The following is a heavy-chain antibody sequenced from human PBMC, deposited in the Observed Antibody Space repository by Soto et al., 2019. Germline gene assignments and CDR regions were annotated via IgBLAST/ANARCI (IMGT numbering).Heavy chain of an antibody. V-gene: IGHV3-48*01. CDR2: ISSSTSTI. CDR3: ARDQGYGSDY. J-gene: IGHJ4*02. Sequence: LRLSCAASGFTFSSYSMNWVRQAPGKGLEWVSYISSSTSTIYYADSVKGRFTISRDNAKNSLYLQMTSLRAEDTAVYYCARDQGYGSDYWGQGSLVTVSS. CDR1: GFTFSSYS. D-gene: IGHD3-10*01.